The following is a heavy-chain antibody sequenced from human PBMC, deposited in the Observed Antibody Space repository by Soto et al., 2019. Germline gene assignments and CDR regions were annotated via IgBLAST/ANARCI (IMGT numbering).Heavy chain of an antibody. CDR1: GYSFSSYG. Sequence: ASVKVSCKASGYSFSSYGISWVRQAPGQGLEWMGWISVNNGNTNYAQKLQGRVTLTTDTSTSTAYMELRSLRSDDTAVYYCAPSGWAFYYFDYWGQGTLVTVSS. CDR2: ISVNNGNT. J-gene: IGHJ4*02. D-gene: IGHD6-19*01. CDR3: APSGWAFYYFDY. V-gene: IGHV1-18*01.